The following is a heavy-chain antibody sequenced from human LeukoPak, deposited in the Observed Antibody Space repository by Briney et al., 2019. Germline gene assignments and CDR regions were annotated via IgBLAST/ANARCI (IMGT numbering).Heavy chain of an antibody. D-gene: IGHD6-19*01. J-gene: IGHJ4*02. CDR2: INPNSGGT. Sequence: XXVRQAPGQGLEWMGWINPNSGGTNYAQKFQGRVTMTRDTSISTAYMELSRLRSDDTAVYYCARQGASGWYVYWGQGTLVTVSS. V-gene: IGHV1-2*02. CDR3: ARQGASGWYVY.